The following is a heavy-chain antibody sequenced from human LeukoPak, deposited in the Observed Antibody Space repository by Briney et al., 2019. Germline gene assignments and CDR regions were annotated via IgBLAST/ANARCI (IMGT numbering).Heavy chain of an antibody. CDR2: IYYSGST. D-gene: IGHD4-17*01. CDR3: ARHIFDYGAKWYFDL. V-gene: IGHV4-59*08. CDR1: GGSISSYY. J-gene: IGHJ2*01. Sequence: SETLSLTCTVSGGSISSYYWSWIRQPPGKGLEWIGYIYYSGSTNYNPSLKSRVTISVDTSKNQFSLKLSSVTAADTAVYYCARHIFDYGAKWYFDLWGRGTLVTVSS.